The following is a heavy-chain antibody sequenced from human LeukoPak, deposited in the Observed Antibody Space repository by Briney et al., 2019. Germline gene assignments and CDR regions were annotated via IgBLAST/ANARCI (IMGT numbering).Heavy chain of an antibody. D-gene: IGHD3-10*01. CDR2: IYYSGST. CDR3: ARVGYGEGSL. J-gene: IGHJ4*02. Sequence: SETLSLTCTVSGGSISSSPYFWGWIRQPPGKGLEWIGYIYYSGSTNYNPSLKSRVTISVDTSKNQFSLKLSSVTVADTAVYYCARVGYGEGSLWGQGTLVTVSS. V-gene: IGHV4-61*05. CDR1: GGSISSSPYF.